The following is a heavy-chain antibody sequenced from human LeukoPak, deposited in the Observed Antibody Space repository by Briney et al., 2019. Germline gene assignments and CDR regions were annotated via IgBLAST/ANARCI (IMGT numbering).Heavy chain of an antibody. Sequence: GASVKVSCKASGYSFICYYIHWVRQAPGQGLEWMGWINPNSGGANYAQEFQGRVTMTRDTSISTVYMELTRLRSDDTAMYYCAKSTNWGSISDGFDIWGQGTMVTVAS. CDR2: INPNSGGA. D-gene: IGHD7-27*01. CDR1: GYSFICYY. V-gene: IGHV1-2*02. CDR3: AKSTNWGSISDGFDI. J-gene: IGHJ3*02.